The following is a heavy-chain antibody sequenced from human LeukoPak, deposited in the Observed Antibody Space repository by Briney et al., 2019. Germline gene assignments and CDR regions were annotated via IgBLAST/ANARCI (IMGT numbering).Heavy chain of an antibody. CDR3: ARGVGYCSSTSCYNRMFDP. D-gene: IGHD2-2*01. CDR2: IYYSGST. CDR1: GGSISSYY. Sequence: SETLSLTCTVSGGSISSYYWSWIRQPPGKGLEWIGYIYYSGSTNYNPSLKSRVTISVDTSKNQFSLKLSSVTAADTAVYYCARGVGYCSSTSCYNRMFDPWGQGTLVTVSS. V-gene: IGHV4-59*12. J-gene: IGHJ5*02.